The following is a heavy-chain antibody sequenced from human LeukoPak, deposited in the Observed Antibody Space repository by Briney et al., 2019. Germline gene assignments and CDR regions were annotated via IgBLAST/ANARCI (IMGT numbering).Heavy chain of an antibody. CDR3: ARAVGATHFDY. CDR1: GFTFSSYW. D-gene: IGHD1-26*01. CDR2: IKQDGSEE. V-gene: IGHV3-7*04. Sequence: GGSLRLSCAASGFTFSSYWMSWVRQAPGKGLEWVANIKQDGSEEYYVDSVKGRFTISRDNAKNSLCLQMNSLRAEDTAVYYCARAVGATHFDYWGQGTLVTVSS. J-gene: IGHJ4*02.